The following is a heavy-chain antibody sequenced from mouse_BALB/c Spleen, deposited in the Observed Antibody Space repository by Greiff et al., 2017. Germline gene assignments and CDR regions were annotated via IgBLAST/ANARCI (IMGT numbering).Heavy chain of an antibody. Sequence: LVKTGASVKISCKASGYSFTGYYMHWVKQSHGKSLEWIGYISCYNGATSYNQKFKGKATFTVDTSSSTAYMQFNSLTSEDSAVYYCASPYYRYDNYAMGYWGQGTSVTVSS. CDR1: GYSFTGYY. J-gene: IGHJ4*01. CDR2: ISCYNGAT. CDR3: ASPYYRYDNYAMGY. V-gene: IGHV1S34*01. D-gene: IGHD2-14*01.